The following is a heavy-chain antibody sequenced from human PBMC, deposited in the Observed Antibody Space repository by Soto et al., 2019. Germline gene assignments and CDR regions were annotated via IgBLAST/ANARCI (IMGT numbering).Heavy chain of an antibody. CDR2: ISGSGGST. J-gene: IGHJ6*03. D-gene: IGHD1-26*01. CDR1: GFTFSSYA. V-gene: IGHV3-23*01. Sequence: GGSLRLSCAASGFTFSSYAMSWVRQAPGKGLEWVSAISGSGGSTYYADSVKGRFTISRDNSKNTLYLQMNSLRAEDTAVYYCAKDSWPTYLNYYYYMDVWGKGTTVTVSS. CDR3: AKDSWPTYLNYYYYMDV.